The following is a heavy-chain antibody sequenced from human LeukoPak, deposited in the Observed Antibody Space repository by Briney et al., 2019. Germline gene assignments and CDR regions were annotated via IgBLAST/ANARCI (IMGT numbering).Heavy chain of an antibody. CDR1: GGTFSIYA. CDR2: IIPIFGTA. Sequence: SVKVSCKASGGTFSIYAISWVRQAPGQGLEWMGGIIPIFGTANYAQKFQGRVTITTDESTSTAYMELSSLRSEDTAVYYCAREQLVFRYFDYWGQGTLVTVSS. CDR3: AREQLVFRYFDY. V-gene: IGHV1-69*05. J-gene: IGHJ4*02. D-gene: IGHD6-6*01.